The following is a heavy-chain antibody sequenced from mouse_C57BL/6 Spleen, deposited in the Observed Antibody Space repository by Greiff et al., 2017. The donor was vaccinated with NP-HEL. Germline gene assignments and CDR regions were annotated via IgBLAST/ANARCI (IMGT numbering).Heavy chain of an antibody. CDR2: IDPSDSYT. Sequence: QVQLKQPGAELVMPGASVKLSCKASGYTFTSYWMHWVKQRPGQGLEWIGEIDPSDSYTNYNQKFKGKSTLTVDKSSSTAYMQLSSLTSEDSAVYYCARLTGTMAWFAYWGQGTLVTVSA. V-gene: IGHV1-69*01. D-gene: IGHD4-1*01. CDR3: ARLTGTMAWFAY. J-gene: IGHJ3*01. CDR1: GYTFTSYW.